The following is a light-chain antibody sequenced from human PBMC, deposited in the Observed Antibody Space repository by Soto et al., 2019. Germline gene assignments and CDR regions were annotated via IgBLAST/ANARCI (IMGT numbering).Light chain of an antibody. J-gene: IGKJ4*01. CDR1: QSVSIN. CDR3: PQYIRWPHT. Sequence: VRSQSPAALCVTPRERATLSCRASQSVSINLAWYQQKPGQAPMLLIDGASSRATGIPARFSGSGSGTEFTLTTISLQSEDFTFYYCPQYIRWPHTFGGGSMVEVK. V-gene: IGKV3-15*01. CDR2: GAS.